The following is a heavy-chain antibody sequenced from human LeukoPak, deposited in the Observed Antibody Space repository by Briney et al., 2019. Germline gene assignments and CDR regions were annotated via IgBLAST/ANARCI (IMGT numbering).Heavy chain of an antibody. D-gene: IGHD3-10*01. CDR3: ARESPFSSGAKDAFDV. CDR2: IYSGGST. CDR1: GFTVSSNY. V-gene: IGHV3-53*05. Sequence: GGSLRLSCAASGFTVSSNYMSWVRQAPGKGLEWVSVIYSGGSTYYADSVKGRFTISRDNSKNTLFLQMNSLRAEDTAVYYCARESPFSSGAKDAFDVWGQGTMLTVSS. J-gene: IGHJ3*01.